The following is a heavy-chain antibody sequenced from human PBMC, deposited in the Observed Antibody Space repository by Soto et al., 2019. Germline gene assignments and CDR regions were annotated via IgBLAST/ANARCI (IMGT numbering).Heavy chain of an antibody. Sequence: SETKSLTCTVSDDSINSDKYYWGWINKPPGKGLEWIGSIYYRGNAYYNPSLQTRVTISLDKSKSQFSLKLNSVTAADSAVYFCARLEGLATISYYFDFWGPGALVTVSS. V-gene: IGHV4-39*01. CDR1: DDSINSDKYY. J-gene: IGHJ4*02. D-gene: IGHD3-9*01. CDR3: ARLEGLATISYYFDF. CDR2: IYYRGNA.